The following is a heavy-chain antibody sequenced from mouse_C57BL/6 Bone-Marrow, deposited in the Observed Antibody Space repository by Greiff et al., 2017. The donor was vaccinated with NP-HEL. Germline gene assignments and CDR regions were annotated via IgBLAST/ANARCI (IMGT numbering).Heavy chain of an antibody. CDR2: ISNGGGST. Sequence: EVQLVESGGGLVQPGGSLKLSCAASGFTFSDYYMYWVRQTPEKRLEWVAYISNGGGSTYYPDTEKGRFTISRDNAKNTLYLQMSRLKSEDTAMYYCARDGSSLDYWGQGTTLTVSS. CDR1: GFTFSDYY. V-gene: IGHV5-12*01. CDR3: ARDGSSLDY. J-gene: IGHJ2*01. D-gene: IGHD1-1*01.